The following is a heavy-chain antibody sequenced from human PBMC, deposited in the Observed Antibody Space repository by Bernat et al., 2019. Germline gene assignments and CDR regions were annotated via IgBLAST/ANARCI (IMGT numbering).Heavy chain of an antibody. J-gene: IGHJ6*03. CDR1: GFTFSDYY. CDR3: ARGTSTSAPYMDV. CDR2: ISSSSYT. V-gene: IGHV3-11*05. Sequence: QVQLVESGGGLVKPGGSLRLSCAASGFTFSDYYMSWIRQAPGKGLDWVSYISSSSYTNYADSVKGRFIISRDNAKNSLYLQMNSLRAEDTAVYYCARGTSTSAPYMDVWGKGTTVTVSS.